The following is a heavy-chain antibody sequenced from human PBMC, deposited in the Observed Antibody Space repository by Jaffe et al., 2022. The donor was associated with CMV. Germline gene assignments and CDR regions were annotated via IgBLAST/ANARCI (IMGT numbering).Heavy chain of an antibody. V-gene: IGHV3-72*01. D-gene: IGHD2-2*01. CDR1: GFTFSDHY. J-gene: IGHJ6*03. CDR2: TRNKANSYTT. CDR3: ARDAVPAAPYYYYYMDV. Sequence: EVQLVESGGGLVQPGGSLRLSCAASGFTFSDHYMDWVRQAPGKGLEWVGRTRNKANSYTTEYAASVKGRFTISRDDSKNSLYLQMNSLKTEDTAVYYCARDAVPAAPYYYYYMDVWGKGTTVTVSS.